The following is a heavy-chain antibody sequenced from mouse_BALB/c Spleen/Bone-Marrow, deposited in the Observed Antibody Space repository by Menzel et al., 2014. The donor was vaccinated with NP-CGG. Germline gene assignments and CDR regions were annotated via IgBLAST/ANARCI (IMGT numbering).Heavy chain of an antibody. D-gene: IGHD1-1*01. CDR1: GFDFSRYW. CDR3: ARLNYYGNLFV. Sequence: EVQLQESGGGLVQPGGSLKLSCAASGFDFSRYWMSWVRRAPGKGLEWIGEINPESSTIDYTPSLKDKFIISRDNAKNTLYLQMSKVRSEDTALYYCARLNYYGNLFVWGAGTTVTVSS. CDR2: INPESSTI. V-gene: IGHV4-1*02. J-gene: IGHJ1*01.